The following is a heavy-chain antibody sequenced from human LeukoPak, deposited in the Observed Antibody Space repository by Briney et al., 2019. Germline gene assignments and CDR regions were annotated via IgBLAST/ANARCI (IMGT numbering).Heavy chain of an antibody. D-gene: IGHD3-22*01. CDR1: GFTFSSYA. Sequence: GRSLRLSCAASGFTFSSYAMHWVRQAPGKGLEWISYITSSGRTIYYADSVKGRFTISRDNAKSSLYLQMNSLRVEDTAIYYCARDGGYYSIDYWGQGTLVTVSS. J-gene: IGHJ4*02. V-gene: IGHV3-48*03. CDR2: ITSSGRTI. CDR3: ARDGGYYSIDY.